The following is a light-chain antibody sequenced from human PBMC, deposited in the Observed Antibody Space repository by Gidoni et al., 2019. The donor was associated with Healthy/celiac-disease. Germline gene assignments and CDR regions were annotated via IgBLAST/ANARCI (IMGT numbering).Light chain of an antibody. J-gene: IGKJ4*01. CDR1: QGISSY. V-gene: IGKV1-8*01. Sequence: IRITQSPSSFSASTGDRVTITCRASQGISSYLAWYQQKPGKVPKLLIYAASILQSGVPSRFSGSGSGTDFTLTISCLQSEDFATYYCQQYYSYPPTFGGGTKVEIK. CDR3: QQYYSYPPT. CDR2: AAS.